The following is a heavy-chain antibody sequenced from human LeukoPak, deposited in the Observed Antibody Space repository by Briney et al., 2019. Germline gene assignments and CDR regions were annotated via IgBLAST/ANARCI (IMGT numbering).Heavy chain of an antibody. CDR2: IKSKTDGGTT. CDR1: GFTFSNAW. J-gene: IGHJ4*02. CDR3: TITQQWLVGDSETGDKSKPVDY. Sequence: GGSLRLSCAASGFTFSNAWMNWVRQAPGKGLEWVGRIKSKTDGGTTDYAAPVKGRFTISRDDSKNTLYRQMNSLKTEDTGVYYCTITQQWLVGDSETGDKSKPVDYWGQGTLVTVSS. D-gene: IGHD6-19*01. V-gene: IGHV3-15*07.